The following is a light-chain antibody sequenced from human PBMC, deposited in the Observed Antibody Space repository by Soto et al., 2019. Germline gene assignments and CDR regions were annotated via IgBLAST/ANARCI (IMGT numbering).Light chain of an antibody. CDR2: GAA. Sequence: EIVLTQSPGTLSLSPGERATLSCRASQSVSSSYLACYQQKPGQAPSLLIYGAASRATGIPDRFSGSGSGTDLTLPIIRLEPEDFAVYYCQQYCSTPPTFGQGTKVEIK. CDR3: QQYCSTPPT. CDR1: QSVSSSY. J-gene: IGKJ1*01. V-gene: IGKV3-20*01.